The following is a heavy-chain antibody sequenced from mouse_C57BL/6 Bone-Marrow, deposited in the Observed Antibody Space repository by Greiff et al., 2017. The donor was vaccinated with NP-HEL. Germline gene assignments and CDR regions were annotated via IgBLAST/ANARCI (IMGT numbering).Heavy chain of an antibody. Sequence: QVQLQQPGAELVKPGASVKVSCKASGYTFTSYWMHWVKQRPGQGLEWIGRIHPSDSDTNYNQKFKGKATLTVDKSSSTAYMQLSSLTSEDSAVYDCAMGYYGSKTYWYFDVWGTGTTVTVSS. CDR3: AMGYYGSKTYWYFDV. CDR1: GYTFTSYW. J-gene: IGHJ1*03. CDR2: IHPSDSDT. V-gene: IGHV1-74*01. D-gene: IGHD1-1*01.